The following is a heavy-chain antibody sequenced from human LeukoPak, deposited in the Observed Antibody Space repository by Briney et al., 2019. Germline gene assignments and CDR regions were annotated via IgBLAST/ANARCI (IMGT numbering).Heavy chain of an antibody. J-gene: IGHJ4*02. CDR1: GFTFSSYG. V-gene: IGHV3-30*18. CDR3: AKGGVSDSGSWYGDYFDY. Sequence: GRSLRLSCEASGFTFSSYGMHWVRQAPGKGLEWVAVVSADGSNKQYADSVKGRFTISRDNSKNTLYLQLNSLRTEDTAVYCCAKGGVSDSGSWYGDYFDYWGQGTLVTVSS. D-gene: IGHD6-13*01. CDR2: VSADGSNK.